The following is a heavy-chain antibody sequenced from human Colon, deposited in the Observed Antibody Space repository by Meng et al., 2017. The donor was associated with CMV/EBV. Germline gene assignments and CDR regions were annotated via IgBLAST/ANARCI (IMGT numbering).Heavy chain of an antibody. J-gene: IGHJ4*02. V-gene: IGHV1-8*01. CDR1: GYTFVTYD. CDR2: MIPNSGDT. Sequence: GYTFVTYDINWVRQAPGQGLEWLGWMIPNSGDTGYAQKCQGRLTMTRNTSISTAYMELSSLKSEDTAVYYCARGGSMSMIRGVYLDYWGQGTLVTVSS. CDR3: ARGGSMSMIRGVYLDY. D-gene: IGHD3-10*01.